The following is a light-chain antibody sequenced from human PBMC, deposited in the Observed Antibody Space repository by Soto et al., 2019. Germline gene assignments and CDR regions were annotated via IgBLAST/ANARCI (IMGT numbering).Light chain of an antibody. J-gene: IGKJ3*01. CDR1: QGIINY. V-gene: IGKV1-9*01. Sequence: IQLTQSPSSLSASVGDRVTITCRASQGIINYLAWYQQKPGKDPKLLIYGASTLQSGVPSRFGGSRSGTDFTLTFSSLQPEDFATYDCQQLFMYPPAFGPGTKVYI. CDR3: QQLFMYPPA. CDR2: GAS.